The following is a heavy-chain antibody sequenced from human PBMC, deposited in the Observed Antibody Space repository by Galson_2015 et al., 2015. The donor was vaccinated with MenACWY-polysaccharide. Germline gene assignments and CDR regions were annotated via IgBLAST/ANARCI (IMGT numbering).Heavy chain of an antibody. V-gene: IGHV4-38-2*01. J-gene: IGHJ4*02. Sequence: ETLSLTCAAFDYSIRSGYFWGWIRQPPGKGLEWIASIFHSGTTYYNPSLKSRVTISVDTSKNQFSLKLSSVTAADTAVYYCARVEKYSGSFYILYWGQGTLVTVSS. CDR3: ARVEKYSGSFYILY. CDR1: DYSIRSGYF. D-gene: IGHD1-26*01. CDR2: IFHSGTT.